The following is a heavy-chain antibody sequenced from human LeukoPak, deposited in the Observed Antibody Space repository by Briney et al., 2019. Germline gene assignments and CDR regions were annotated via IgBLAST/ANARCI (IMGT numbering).Heavy chain of an antibody. CDR3: ARSPLNSSSSPLGDY. D-gene: IGHD6-13*01. Sequence: SVKASCKASGGTFSSYDISWVRQAPGQGLEWMGRIIPILGIANYAQKFQGRVTITADKSTSTAYMELSSLRSEDTAVYYCARSPLNSSSSPLGDYWGQGTLVTVSS. CDR1: GGTFSSYD. CDR2: IIPILGIA. V-gene: IGHV1-69*04. J-gene: IGHJ4*02.